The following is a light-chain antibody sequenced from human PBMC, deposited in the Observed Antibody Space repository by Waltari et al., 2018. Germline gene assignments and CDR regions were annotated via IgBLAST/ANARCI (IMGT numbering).Light chain of an antibody. V-gene: IGLV2-14*03. Sequence: QSALTQPASVSGSPGQSITISCTGTRSNVGGYNHVPWYQQHPAKAPKLMIYDVSSRPSGVSNRFFGSKSGNTASLTISGLQAEDEAVYFCSSYSTSLTPYVFGPGTKVTVL. CDR3: SSYSTSLTPYV. CDR2: DVS. J-gene: IGLJ1*01. CDR1: RSNVGGYNH.